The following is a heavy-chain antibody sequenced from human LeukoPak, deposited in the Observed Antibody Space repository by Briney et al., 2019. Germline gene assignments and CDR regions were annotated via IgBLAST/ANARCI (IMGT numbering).Heavy chain of an antibody. CDR3: ASCSSTSCYTRGYFDY. Sequence: GGSLRLSCAASGFTFDDYGMSWVRQAPGKGLEWVSGINWNGGSTGYADSVKGRFTISRDNAKNSLYLQMNSLRAEDTALYYCASCSSTSCYTRGYFDYWGQGTLVTVSS. CDR2: INWNGGST. J-gene: IGHJ4*02. CDR1: GFTFDDYG. V-gene: IGHV3-20*04. D-gene: IGHD2-2*02.